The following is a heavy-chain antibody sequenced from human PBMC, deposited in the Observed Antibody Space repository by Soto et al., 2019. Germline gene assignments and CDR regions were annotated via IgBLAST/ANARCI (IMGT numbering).Heavy chain of an antibody. Sequence: GSLRLSCAASGFTFSSYWMSWVRQAPGKGLEWVANIKQDGSEKYYVDSVKGRFTISRDNAKNSLYLQMNSLRAEDTAVYYCARGYYYDSYTFDYWGQGTLVTVSS. CDR1: GFTFSSYW. D-gene: IGHD3-22*01. CDR3: ARGYYYDSYTFDY. J-gene: IGHJ4*02. CDR2: IKQDGSEK. V-gene: IGHV3-7*03.